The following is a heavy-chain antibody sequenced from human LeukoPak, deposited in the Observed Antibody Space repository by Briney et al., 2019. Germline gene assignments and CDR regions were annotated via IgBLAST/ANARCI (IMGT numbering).Heavy chain of an antibody. D-gene: IGHD6-13*01. CDR2: INHSGST. CDR1: GGSFSGYY. J-gene: IGHJ6*03. V-gene: IGHV4-34*01. Sequence: SETLSLTCAVYGGSFSGYYWSWIRQSPGKGLEWIGEINHSGSTNYNPSLKSRVTISVDTSKNQFSLKLSSVTAADTAVYYCARRIAPPGYYYYYMDVWGKGTTVTVSS. CDR3: ARRIAPPGYYYYYMDV.